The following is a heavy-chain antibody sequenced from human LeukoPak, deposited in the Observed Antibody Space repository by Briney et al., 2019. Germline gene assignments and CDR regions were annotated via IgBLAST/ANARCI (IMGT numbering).Heavy chain of an antibody. CDR1: GYTFTGYY. CDR3: ARVNCGGDCYSDRGVFDI. D-gene: IGHD2-21*02. V-gene: IGHV1-2*02. J-gene: IGHJ3*02. Sequence: ASVKVSCKASGYTFTGYYMHWVRQAPGQGLEWMGWINPNSGGTNYAQKFQGRVTMTRDTSISTAYMELSSLRSEDTAVYYCARVNCGGDCYSDRGVFDIWGQGTMVTVSS. CDR2: INPNSGGT.